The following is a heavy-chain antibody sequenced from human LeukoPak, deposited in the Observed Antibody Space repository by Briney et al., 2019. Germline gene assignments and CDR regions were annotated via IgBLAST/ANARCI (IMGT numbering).Heavy chain of an antibody. V-gene: IGHV3-30-3*02. CDR2: ISYDGATT. J-gene: IGHJ4*02. CDR1: GFSFNRFA. D-gene: IGHD6-13*01. CDR3: AKQGFSSSWSQFDF. Sequence: GGSLRLSCLASGFSFNRFAMHWVRQAPGKGLEWLAVISYDGATTYYANSVKGRFTISRDNSKNILYLHMNSLRAEDTAVYHCAKQGFSSSWSQFDFWGQGTLVTVSS.